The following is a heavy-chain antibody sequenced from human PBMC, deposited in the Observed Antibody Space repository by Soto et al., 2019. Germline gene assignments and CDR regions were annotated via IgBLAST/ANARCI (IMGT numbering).Heavy chain of an antibody. Sequence: QVQLVQSGAEVKKPGASVKVSCKPSGYTFTSYDIKWVRQATGQGLEWMGWMNPNSGNTGYAQKFRGRVTMTSNTSISTAYMELSSLTSEDTAVYYCAREMTGTTSIDVWGQGITLSVSS. D-gene: IGHD1-1*01. CDR3: AREMTGTTSIDV. CDR2: MNPNSGNT. CDR1: GYTFTSYD. V-gene: IGHV1-8*01. J-gene: IGHJ6*02.